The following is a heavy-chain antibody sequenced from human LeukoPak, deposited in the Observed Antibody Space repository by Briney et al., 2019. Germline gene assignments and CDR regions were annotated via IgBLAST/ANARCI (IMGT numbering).Heavy chain of an antibody. CDR1: GFTFSGSA. J-gene: IGHJ4*02. Sequence: PGGSLRLSCAASGFTFSGSAMHWVRQASGKGLEWAGRIRSKANSYATAYAASVKGRFTISRDDSKNTAYLQMNSLKTEDTAVYYCTRHETCIAAAGSPPTCDYWGQGTLVTVSS. D-gene: IGHD6-13*01. V-gene: IGHV3-73*01. CDR3: TRHETCIAAAGSPPTCDY. CDR2: IRSKANSYAT.